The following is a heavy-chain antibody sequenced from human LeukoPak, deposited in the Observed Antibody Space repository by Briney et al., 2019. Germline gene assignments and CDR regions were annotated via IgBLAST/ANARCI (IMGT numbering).Heavy chain of an antibody. Sequence: GGSLRLSCAASGFTFSSYGMHWVRQAPGKGLEWVAVIWYDGSNKYYADSVKGRFTISRDNSKNTLYLQMNSLRAEDTAVYYCAKDIVATIRGGDFDYWGQGTLVTVSS. CDR1: GFTFSSYG. J-gene: IGHJ4*02. CDR2: IWYDGSNK. CDR3: AKDIVATIRGGDFDY. D-gene: IGHD5-12*01. V-gene: IGHV3-30*02.